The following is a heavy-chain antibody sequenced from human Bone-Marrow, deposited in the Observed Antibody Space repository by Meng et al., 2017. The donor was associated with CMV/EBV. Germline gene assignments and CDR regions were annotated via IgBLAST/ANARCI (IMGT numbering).Heavy chain of an antibody. CDR3: ARDTYSNYVLPHYYYYGMDV. Sequence: GESLKISCAASGFTFSSYGMSWVRQAPGKGLEWVSGISGGGISTYYADSVKGRFTISRDNAKNSLYLQMNSLRAEDTAVYYCARDTYSNYVLPHYYYYGMDVWGQGTTVTGSS. CDR2: ISGGGIST. CDR1: GFTFSSYG. D-gene: IGHD4-11*01. V-gene: IGHV3-23*01. J-gene: IGHJ6*01.